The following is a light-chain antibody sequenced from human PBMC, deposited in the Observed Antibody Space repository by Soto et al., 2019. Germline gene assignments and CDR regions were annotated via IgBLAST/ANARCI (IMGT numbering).Light chain of an antibody. CDR3: QQYKTSPWT. Sequence: DLQMTQSPSTLSASVGDRVIIICRASQTINSWLAWYQQKPGKAPKLLIYKASSLESGVPSRFSGRGSETEFTLTISSLQPDDFATYYCQQYKTSPWTFGQGTKVEIK. CDR1: QTINSW. V-gene: IGKV1-5*03. J-gene: IGKJ1*01. CDR2: KAS.